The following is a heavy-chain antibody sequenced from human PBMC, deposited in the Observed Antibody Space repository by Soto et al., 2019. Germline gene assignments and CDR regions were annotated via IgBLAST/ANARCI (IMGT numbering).Heavy chain of an antibody. CDR1: GGTFSSYT. CDR3: AREGVHLP. V-gene: IGHV1-69*08. Sequence: QVQLVQSGAEVKKPGSSVKVSCKASGGTFSSYTISWVRQAPGQGLEWMGRIIPILGIANYAQKFQGRVMITADKSTSTAYMELSSLRSEDTAVYYCAREGVHLPWGQGTLVTVSS. J-gene: IGHJ5*02. D-gene: IGHD3-10*01. CDR2: IIPILGIA.